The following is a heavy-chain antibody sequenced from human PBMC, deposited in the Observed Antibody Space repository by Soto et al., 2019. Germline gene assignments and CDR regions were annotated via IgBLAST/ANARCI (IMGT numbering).Heavy chain of an antibody. Sequence: SETLSLTCAVSGGXISSSSYYWGRIRQHPGKGLEGIGSIYYSGSTYYTPSLQSRVAISVDTSKNQFSLKLNSVTAADTAVYYCARRTVNIRTFYSGLKTHCFDYWGQGTLVTXSS. J-gene: IGHJ4*02. CDR3: ARRTVNIRTFYSGLKTHCFDY. V-gene: IGHV4-39*01. D-gene: IGHD6-19*01. CDR1: GGXISSSSYY. CDR2: IYYSGST.